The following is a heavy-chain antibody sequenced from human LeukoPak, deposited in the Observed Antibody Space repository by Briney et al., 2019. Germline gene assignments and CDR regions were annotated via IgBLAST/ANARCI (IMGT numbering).Heavy chain of an antibody. CDR3: ARRVFCSSTTCNTDGLDS. D-gene: IGHD2-2*02. V-gene: IGHV5-51*01. CDR2: IYVGDSDT. J-gene: IGHJ4*02. Sequence: GESLQISCKGSPYSFNTYWIGWVRQMPGKGLEWMGIIYVGDSDTRYSPSFQGQVTISADKNTAYLEWSSLKASDTAMYYCARRVFCSSTTCNTDGLDSWGQGTLVTVSS. CDR1: PYSFNTYW.